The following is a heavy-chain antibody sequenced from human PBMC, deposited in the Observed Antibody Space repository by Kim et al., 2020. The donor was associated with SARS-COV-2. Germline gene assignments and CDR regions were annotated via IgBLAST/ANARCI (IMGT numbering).Heavy chain of an antibody. CDR1: GFTFSSYA. D-gene: IGHD6-19*01. Sequence: GGSLRLSCAASGFTFSSYAMNWVRQAPGKWLEWVSSVSGSGGSTYYADSVKDRFTISRDNSKNTLYLQLYSLRAEDAAVYYCARDRSGWYYFDYWGQGTL. CDR3: ARDRSGWYYFDY. J-gene: IGHJ4*02. V-gene: IGHV3-23*01. CDR2: VSGSGGST.